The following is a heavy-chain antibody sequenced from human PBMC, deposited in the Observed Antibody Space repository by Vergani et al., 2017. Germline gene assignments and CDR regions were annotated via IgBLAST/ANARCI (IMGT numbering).Heavy chain of an antibody. J-gene: IGHJ4*02. CDR2: ISGSGGST. D-gene: IGHD3-3*01. Sequence: EVQLLESGGGLVQPGGSLRLSCAASGFTFSSYAMSWVRQAPGKGLEWVLAISGSGGSTYYADSVKGRFTISRDNSKNTLYLQMNSLRAEDTAVYYCAKDNAEWLHFDYWGQGTLVTVSS. CDR3: AKDNAEWLHFDY. V-gene: IGHV3-23*01. CDR1: GFTFSSYA.